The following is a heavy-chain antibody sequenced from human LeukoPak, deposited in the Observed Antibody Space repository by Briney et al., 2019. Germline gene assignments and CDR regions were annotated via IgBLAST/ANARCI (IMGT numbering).Heavy chain of an antibody. D-gene: IGHD1-26*01. CDR3: ARGLGASGRYNYYYMDV. CDR1: GDSNSSYY. CDR2: MFTSGNP. Sequence: SETLSLTCTVSGDSNSSYYWTWIRQPAGKGLEWIGRMFTSGNPNYNPSLKGRLSMSVDTSKNQFSLKLTSVTAADTAVYYCARGLGASGRYNYYYMDVWGQGTTVTVSS. V-gene: IGHV4-4*07. J-gene: IGHJ6*03.